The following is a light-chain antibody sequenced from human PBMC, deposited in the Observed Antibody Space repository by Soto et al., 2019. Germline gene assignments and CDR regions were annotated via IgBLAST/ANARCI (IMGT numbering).Light chain of an antibody. CDR1: SSDVGGYNY. V-gene: IGLV2-14*03. Sequence: QSGLTQPASVSGSPGQSITISCTGTSSDVGGYNYVSWYQRHPGKAPKLVILDVSNRPSGVSNRFSGSKSANTASLTISGLQAEDEADYFCSSYTSSTTPYVSGTATKVTVL. CDR3: SSYTSSTTPYV. J-gene: IGLJ1*01. CDR2: DVS.